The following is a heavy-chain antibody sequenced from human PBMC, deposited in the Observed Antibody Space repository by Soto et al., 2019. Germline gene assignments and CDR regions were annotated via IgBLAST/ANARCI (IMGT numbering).Heavy chain of an antibody. CDR1: GYTFTSYY. CDR3: ARNNGFWSGLNYYGMDV. J-gene: IGHJ6*02. CDR2: INPSGGGT. V-gene: IGHV1-46*01. D-gene: IGHD3-3*01. Sequence: ASVKVSCKASGYTFTSYYMHWVRQAPGQGLEWMGIINPSGGGTSYAQKFQGRVTMTRDTSTSTVYTELSSLRSEGTAVYYCARNNGFWSGLNYYGMDVWGQGTTVTVSS.